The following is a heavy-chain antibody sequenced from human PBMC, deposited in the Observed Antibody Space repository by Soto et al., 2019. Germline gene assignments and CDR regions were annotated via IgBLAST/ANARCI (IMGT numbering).Heavy chain of an antibody. D-gene: IGHD6-13*01. CDR1: GGSTSSSNW. Sequence: LSLTCTVSGGSTSSSNWWSWVRQPPGKGLEWIGEIYHSGSTNYNPSLQSRVTISVDKSENQFSLKMRSVTAADTAVYYCARSPSSSWYGGGAFDIWGQGTMVTVSS. V-gene: IGHV4-4*02. CDR3: ARSPSSSWYGGGAFDI. J-gene: IGHJ3*02. CDR2: IYHSGST.